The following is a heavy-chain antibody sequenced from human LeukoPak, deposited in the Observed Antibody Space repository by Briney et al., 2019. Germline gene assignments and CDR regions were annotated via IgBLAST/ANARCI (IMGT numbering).Heavy chain of an antibody. CDR3: ARDLVVPAAQYLDY. CDR2: IHYSGST. CDR1: GGSISSSSYY. Sequence: KPSETLSLTCTVSGGSISSSSYYWGWIRQPPGKGLEWIGSIHYSGSTYYNPSLKSRVTISVDTSKNQFSLKLSSVTAADTAVYYCARDLVVPAAQYLDYWGQGTLVTVSS. D-gene: IGHD2-2*01. V-gene: IGHV4-39*07. J-gene: IGHJ4*02.